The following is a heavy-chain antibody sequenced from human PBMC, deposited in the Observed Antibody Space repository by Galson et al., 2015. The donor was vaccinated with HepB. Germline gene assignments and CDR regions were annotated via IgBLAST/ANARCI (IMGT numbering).Heavy chain of an antibody. J-gene: IGHJ3*02. CDR3: ARGAGYHDSSGYHDAFDI. Sequence: SVKVSCKASGYTFTGYYMHWVRQAPGQGLEWMGRINPNSGGTDYAQKFQGRVTMTRDTSISTAYMELSRLRSDDTVVYYCARGAGYHDSSGYHDAFDIWGQGTMVTVSS. V-gene: IGHV1-2*05. D-gene: IGHD3-22*01. CDR2: INPNSGGT. CDR1: GYTFTGYY.